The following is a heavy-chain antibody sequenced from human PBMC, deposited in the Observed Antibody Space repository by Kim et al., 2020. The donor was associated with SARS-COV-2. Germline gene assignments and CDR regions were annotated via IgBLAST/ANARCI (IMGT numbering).Heavy chain of an antibody. V-gene: IGHV3-7*01. Sequence: YYGESGKGRFTISRDNAENSLYLQMNSLGAEDTAVYYCAGGYGDYSILTYWGQGTLVTVSS. D-gene: IGHD4-17*01. CDR3: AGGYGDYSILTY. J-gene: IGHJ4*02.